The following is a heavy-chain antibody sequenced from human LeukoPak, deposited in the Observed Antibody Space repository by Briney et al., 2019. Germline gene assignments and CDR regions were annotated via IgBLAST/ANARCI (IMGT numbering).Heavy chain of an antibody. V-gene: IGHV3-30*04. CDR3: ARRNQGDYLI. CDR2: ISYDGSNK. CDR1: GFTFSSYA. D-gene: IGHD4-17*01. Sequence: GGSLRLSCAASGFTFSSYAMHWVRQAPGKGLEWVAVISYDGSNKYYADSVKGRFTISRDNSKNTLYLQMNSLRAEDTAVYYCARRNQGDYLIWGQGTLVTVSA. J-gene: IGHJ3*02.